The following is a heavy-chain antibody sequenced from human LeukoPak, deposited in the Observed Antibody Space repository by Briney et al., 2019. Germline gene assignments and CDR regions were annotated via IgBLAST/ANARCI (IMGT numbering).Heavy chain of an antibody. Sequence: GGSLRLSCTASGFTFRDYAMHWVRRTPGKGQEWVAAISHDGSNKNYVDSVKGRFTVSRDNSKNNLSVQMNSLSADDTALYYCVRRKTMMALNAWAFDLWGRGTLVIVSS. J-gene: IGHJ2*01. V-gene: IGHV3-30-3*01. D-gene: IGHD3-22*01. CDR3: VRRKTMMALNAWAFDL. CDR1: GFTFRDYA. CDR2: ISHDGSNK.